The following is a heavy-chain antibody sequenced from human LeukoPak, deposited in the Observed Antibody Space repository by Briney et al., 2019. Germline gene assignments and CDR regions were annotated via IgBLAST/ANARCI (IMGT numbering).Heavy chain of an antibody. CDR1: GGSISSYY. CDR2: IYYSGST. Sequence: SETLSLTCTVSGGSISSYYWSWIRQPPGKGLEWIGYIYYSGSTNYNPSLKSRVTISVDTSKNQFSLKLSSVTAADTAVYYCARDQGGGYDAFDIWGQGKMVTVSS. CDR3: ARDQGGGYDAFDI. D-gene: IGHD1-1*01. J-gene: IGHJ3*02. V-gene: IGHV4-59*01.